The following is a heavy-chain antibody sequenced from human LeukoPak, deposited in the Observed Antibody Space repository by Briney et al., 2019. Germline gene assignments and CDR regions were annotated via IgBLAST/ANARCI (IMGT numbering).Heavy chain of an antibody. CDR1: GLTFSSYA. CDR2: ISGSGGST. V-gene: IGHV3-23*01. D-gene: IGHD6-19*01. CDR3: AYQGRIAVAGTLNY. Sequence: PGGSLRLSCAASGLTFSSYAMSWVRQAPGKGLEWVSAISGSGGSTYYADSVKGRFTISRDNSKNTLYLQMNSLRAEDTAVYYCAYQGRIAVAGTLNYWGQGTLVTVSS. J-gene: IGHJ4*02.